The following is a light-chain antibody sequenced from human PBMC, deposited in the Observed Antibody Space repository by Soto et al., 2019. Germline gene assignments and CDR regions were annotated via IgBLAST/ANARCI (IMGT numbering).Light chain of an antibody. Sequence: QSALTQPASVSGSPGQSIAISCTETSSDVGGHNYVSWYQHHPGKAHKIMIYDVSNRSSGVSNRLSGYKSGNTASLTISGLQAEDEADYYCSSYTSSSTYVFGTGTKLTVL. V-gene: IGLV2-14*03. CDR1: SSDVGGHNY. J-gene: IGLJ1*01. CDR2: DVS. CDR3: SSYTSSSTYV.